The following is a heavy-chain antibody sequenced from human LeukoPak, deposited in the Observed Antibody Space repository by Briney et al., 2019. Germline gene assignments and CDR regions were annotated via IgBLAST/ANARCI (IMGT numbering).Heavy chain of an antibody. J-gene: IGHJ4*01. CDR3: ARQGDDY. Sequence: PGGSLRLSCVASGFTFSNYWMSWVRQAPGKGRECVANIKEDGSEKFYVDSVKCRFTISRDNAKNSLYLQMNSLRAEDTAVYYCARQGDDYWGHGTLVTVSS. D-gene: IGHD3-16*01. CDR2: IKEDGSEK. V-gene: IGHV3-7*01. CDR1: GFTFSNYW.